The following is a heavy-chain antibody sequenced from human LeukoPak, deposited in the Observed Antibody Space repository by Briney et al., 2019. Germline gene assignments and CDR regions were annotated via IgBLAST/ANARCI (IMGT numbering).Heavy chain of an antibody. J-gene: IGHJ4*02. V-gene: IGHV3-23*01. CDR1: GFTFSTYP. CDR2: ISGDGGRT. Sequence: GGSLRLSCAASGFTFSTYPMNWVRQAPGKGLEWVSTISGDGGRTYSADSVKGRFTISRDNSKNTLYLQMNSLRAEDTAVYYCASKNKYGTRWYYFDYWGQGTLVTVSS. D-gene: IGHD6-6*01. CDR3: ASKNKYGTRWYYFDY.